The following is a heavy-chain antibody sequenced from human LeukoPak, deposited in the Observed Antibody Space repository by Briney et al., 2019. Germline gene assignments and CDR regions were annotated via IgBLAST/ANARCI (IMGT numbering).Heavy chain of an antibody. CDR2: IIPIFGTA. D-gene: IGHD3-10*01. J-gene: IGHJ4*02. Sequence: ASVKVSCKASGGTFSSYAISWVRQAPGQGLEWMGGIIPIFGTANYAQKFQGRVTITADESTSTAYMELRSLRSDDTAVYYCARDFDPYGSGSYHRDYWGQGTLVTVSS. V-gene: IGHV1-69*13. CDR1: GGTFSSYA. CDR3: ARDFDPYGSGSYHRDY.